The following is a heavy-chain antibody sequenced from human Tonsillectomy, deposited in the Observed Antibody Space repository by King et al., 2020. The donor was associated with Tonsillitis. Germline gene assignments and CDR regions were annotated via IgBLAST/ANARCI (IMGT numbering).Heavy chain of an antibody. CDR2: IYSGGST. V-gene: IGHV3-53*01. CDR1: GFILRGNY. CDR3: ARDGAAAGLFDY. D-gene: IGHD6-13*01. Sequence: VQLVESGGGLIQPGGSLRLSCAASGFILRGNYMSWVRQAPGKGLEWVSVIYSGGSTYYADSVKGRFTISRDNSKNTMYLQMNSLRAEDAAGYYCARDGAAAGLFDYWGQGTLVTVSS. J-gene: IGHJ4*02.